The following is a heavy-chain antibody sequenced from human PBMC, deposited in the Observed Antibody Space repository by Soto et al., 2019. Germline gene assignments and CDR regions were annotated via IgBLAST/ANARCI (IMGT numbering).Heavy chain of an antibody. J-gene: IGHJ6*02. CDR2: INAGNGNT. CDR3: ARNRDETSHDYGDYLSSVYYYYGMDV. V-gene: IGHV1-3*01. D-gene: IGHD4-17*01. CDR1: GYTFTSYA. Sequence: QVQLVQSGAEVKKPGASVKVSCKASGYTFTSYAMHWVRQAPGQRLEWMGWINAGNGNTKYSQKFQGRVTITRDTSASTGYMELSSLRSEDTAVYYCARNRDETSHDYGDYLSSVYYYYGMDVWGQGTTVTVSS.